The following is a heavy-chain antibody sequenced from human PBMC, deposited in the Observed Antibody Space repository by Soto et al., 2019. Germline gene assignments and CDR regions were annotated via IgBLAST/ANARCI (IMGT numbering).Heavy chain of an antibody. CDR3: ARDRSMIVVVPGY. V-gene: IGHV3-30-3*01. CDR2: ISYDGSNK. J-gene: IGHJ4*02. Sequence: QVQLVESGGDVVQPGRSLRLSCAASGFTFNTYAMHWVRQAPGKGLEWVALISYDGSNKYYADSVKGRFTISRDNSKNTLYLQMNSLRADDPAIYYCARDRSMIVVVPGYWGQGTLVTVSS. D-gene: IGHD3-22*01. CDR1: GFTFNTYA.